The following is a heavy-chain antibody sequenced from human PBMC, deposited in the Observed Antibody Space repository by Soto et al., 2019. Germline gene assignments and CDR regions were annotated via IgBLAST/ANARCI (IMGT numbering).Heavy chain of an antibody. V-gene: IGHV3-74*01. J-gene: IGHJ3*02. CDR2: INSDGSST. CDR3: ASPYSSSSAFDI. D-gene: IGHD6-6*01. CDR1: GFTFSSYW. Sequence: GGSLRLSCAASGFTFSSYWMHWVRQAPGKGLVWVSRINSDGSSTSYADSVKGRFTISRDNAKNTLYLQMNSLRAEDTAVYYCASPYSSSSAFDIWGQGTMVTVSS.